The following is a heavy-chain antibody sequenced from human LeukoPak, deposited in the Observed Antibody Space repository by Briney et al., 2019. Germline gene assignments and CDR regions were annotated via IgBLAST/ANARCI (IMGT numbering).Heavy chain of an antibody. CDR3: ASAMYYDFWSGYSPLDAFDI. Sequence: PETLSLTCTVSGGSISSYYWSWIRQPPGKGLEWIGYIYYSGSTNYNPSLKSRVTISVDTSKNQFSLKLSSVTAADTAVYYCASAMYYDFWSGYSPLDAFDIWGQGTMVTVSS. CDR1: GGSISSYY. D-gene: IGHD3-3*01. J-gene: IGHJ3*02. V-gene: IGHV4-59*01. CDR2: IYYSGST.